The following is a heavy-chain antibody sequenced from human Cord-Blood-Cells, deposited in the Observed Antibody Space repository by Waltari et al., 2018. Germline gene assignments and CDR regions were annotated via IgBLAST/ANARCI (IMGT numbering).Heavy chain of an antibody. CDR1: GGSISSYY. Sequence: QVQLQASGPGLVKPSETLSLTCTVSGGSISSYYWSWIRQPPGKGLEWIGYIYYSGSTNNNPTLKGRVTISVDTSKNQFSLKLSSVTAADTAVYYCARGRYDYYGSGSYRGFDYWGQGTLVTVSS. CDR3: ARGRYDYYGSGSYRGFDY. J-gene: IGHJ4*02. V-gene: IGHV4-59*01. D-gene: IGHD3-10*01. CDR2: IYYSGST.